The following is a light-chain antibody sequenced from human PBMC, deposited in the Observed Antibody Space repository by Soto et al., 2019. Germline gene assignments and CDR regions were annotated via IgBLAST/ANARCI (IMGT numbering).Light chain of an antibody. V-gene: IGKV2D-29*01. Sequence: RAQSPSWLSASVGERVTITCRASQGIRKDLGWYLQKPGQPPHSLIYEVSKRFSEVPDRFSGGGSGANFTLKISRVEAEDVGVYSCMQGVYFPITFGQGTRLEI. CDR2: EVS. CDR1: QGIRKD. CDR3: MQGVYFPIT. J-gene: IGKJ5*01.